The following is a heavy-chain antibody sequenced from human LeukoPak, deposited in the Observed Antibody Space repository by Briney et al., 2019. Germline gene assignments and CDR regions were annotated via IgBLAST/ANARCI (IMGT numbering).Heavy chain of an antibody. CDR3: ATDRDPLAFEI. Sequence: GRSLRLSCAASGFTFSSYAMHWVRQAPGKGLEWVAVISYDGSNKYYADSVKGRFTISRDNSKNTLYLQMNSLRAEDTAVYYCATDRDPLAFEIWGQGTMVTVSS. V-gene: IGHV3-30-3*01. D-gene: IGHD2-21*02. CDR1: GFTFSSYA. J-gene: IGHJ3*02. CDR2: ISYDGSNK.